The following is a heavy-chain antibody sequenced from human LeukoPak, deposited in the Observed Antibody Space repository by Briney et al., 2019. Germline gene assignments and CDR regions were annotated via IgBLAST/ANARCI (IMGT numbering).Heavy chain of an antibody. V-gene: IGHV3-23*01. CDR3: AKDVYGDYGGLDY. D-gene: IGHD4-17*01. CDR1: GFTFSTYA. J-gene: IGHJ4*02. CDR2: IRGSDGST. Sequence: GGSLRLSCAASGFTFSTYALSWVRQAPGKGLEWVSSIRGSDGSTYYADSVKGRFAISRDNSKNTLYLQMNSLRAEDTAVYYCAKDVYGDYGGLDYWGQGTLVTVSS.